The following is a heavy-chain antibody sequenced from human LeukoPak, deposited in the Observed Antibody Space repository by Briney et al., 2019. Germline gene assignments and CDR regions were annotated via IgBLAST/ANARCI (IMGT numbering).Heavy chain of an antibody. J-gene: IGHJ4*02. CDR2: IYYSGST. CDR3: AREVPYYYDSSGYFNRGIY. Sequence: NTSETLSLTCTVSGGSISSSSYYWGWIRQPPGKGLEWIGSIYYSGSTYYNPSLKSRVTISVDTSKNQFSLKLSSVTAADTAVYYCAREVPYYYDSSGYFNRGIYWGQGTLVTVSS. CDR1: GGSISSSSYY. D-gene: IGHD3-22*01. V-gene: IGHV4-39*07.